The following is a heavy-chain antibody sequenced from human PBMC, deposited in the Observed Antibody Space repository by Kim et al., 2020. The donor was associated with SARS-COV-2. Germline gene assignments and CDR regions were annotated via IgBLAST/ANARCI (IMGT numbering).Heavy chain of an antibody. D-gene: IGHD2-15*01. CDR3: AFQEARGAYFDY. CDR1: GGSITSGGYY. CDR2: IYYSGST. V-gene: IGHV4-31*03. J-gene: IGHJ4*02. Sequence: SETLSLTCTVSGGSITSGGYYCSWIRQHPGKGLEWIGYIYYSGSTYYNPSLKSRLTMSVDTSKNQFSLKLSSVTAADTAVYYCAFQEARGAYFDYWGQGTLVTVSS.